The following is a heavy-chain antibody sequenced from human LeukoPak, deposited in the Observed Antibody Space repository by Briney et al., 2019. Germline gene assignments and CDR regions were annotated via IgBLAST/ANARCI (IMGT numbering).Heavy chain of an antibody. V-gene: IGHV3-48*03. D-gene: IGHD4-17*01. CDR1: GFTFSSYE. CDR2: ISSSGSTI. CDR3: ARDGGVTVTPGFDY. J-gene: IGHJ4*02. Sequence: GGSLRLSCAASGFTFSSYEMNWVRQAPGKGLEWVSYISSSGSTIYYADSVKGRFTISRDNAKNSLHLQMNSLRAEDTAVYYCARDGGVTVTPGFDYWGQGTLVTVSS.